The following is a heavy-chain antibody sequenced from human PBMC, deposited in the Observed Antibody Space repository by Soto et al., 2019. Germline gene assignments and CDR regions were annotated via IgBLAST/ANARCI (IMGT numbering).Heavy chain of an antibody. Sequence: PSQTLSLTCVGSGDTVSSNSVAWNWVRQSPSRGLEWLGRTYYRSRWYSDYAVSVRSRIDINADTSKNQVSLQLNSVTPEDTAVYYCARSEEDSXYYYYGMDVXXXGTTVTVSS. CDR1: GDTVSSNSVA. V-gene: IGHV6-1*01. D-gene: IGHD2-15*01. J-gene: IGHJ6*01. CDR3: ARSEEDSXYYYYGMDV. CDR2: TYYRSRWYS.